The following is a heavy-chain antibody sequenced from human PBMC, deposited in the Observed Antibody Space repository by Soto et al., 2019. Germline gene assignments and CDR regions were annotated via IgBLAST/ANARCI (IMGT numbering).Heavy chain of an antibody. CDR1: GYTFTSYA. CDR3: AREDSSYIDYYYYYGMDV. V-gene: IGHV1-3*01. D-gene: IGHD6-6*01. J-gene: IGHJ6*02. CDR2: INAGNGNT. Sequence: ASVKVSCKASGYTFTSYAMHWVRQAPGQRLEWMGWINAGNGNTKYSQKFQGRVTITRDTSASTAYMELSSLRSEDTAVYYCAREDSSYIDYYYYYGMDVWGQGTTVTVSS.